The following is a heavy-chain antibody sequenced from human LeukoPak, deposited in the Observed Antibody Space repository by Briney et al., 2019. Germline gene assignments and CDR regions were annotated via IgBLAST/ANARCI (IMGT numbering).Heavy chain of an antibody. CDR1: GGTFSSYA. D-gene: IGHD3-9*01. CDR2: IIPIFGTA. J-gene: IGHJ4*02. V-gene: IGHV1-69*06. Sequence: ASVKVSCKASGGTFSSYAISWVRQAPGQGLEWMGGIIPIFGTANYAQKFQGRVTITADKSTSTAYMELSSLRSEDTAVYYCARAYYDILTGPFDYWGQGTLVTVSS. CDR3: ARAYYDILTGPFDY.